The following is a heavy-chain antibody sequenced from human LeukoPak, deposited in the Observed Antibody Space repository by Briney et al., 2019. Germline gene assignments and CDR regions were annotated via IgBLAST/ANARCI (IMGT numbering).Heavy chain of an antibody. J-gene: IGHJ4*02. V-gene: IGHV1-46*01. CDR2: INPSGGST. CDR1: GYTFTSYY. Sequence: ASVKVSCKASGYTFTSYYMHWVRQAPGQGLEWMGIINPSGGSTSYAQKFQGRVTMTRDTSTGTVYMELSSLRSEDTAVYYCARVPYADKDIVVVPAASNYFDYWGQGTLVTVSS. CDR3: ARVPYADKDIVVVPAASNYFDY. D-gene: IGHD2-2*01.